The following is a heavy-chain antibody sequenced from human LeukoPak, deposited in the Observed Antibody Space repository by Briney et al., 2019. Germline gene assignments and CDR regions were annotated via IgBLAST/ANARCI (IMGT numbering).Heavy chain of an antibody. CDR1: GFTFGDYA. V-gene: IGHV3-49*04. CDR3: TRDDNGDYGVS. D-gene: IGHD4-17*01. J-gene: IGHJ4*02. CDR2: IRSKAYGGTT. Sequence: GRSLRLSCTASGFTFGDYAMSWVRQAPGKGLEWVGFIRSKAYGGTTEYAASVKGRFTISRDDSKSIAYLQMNSLKTEDTAVYYCTRDDNGDYGVSWGQGTLVTVSS.